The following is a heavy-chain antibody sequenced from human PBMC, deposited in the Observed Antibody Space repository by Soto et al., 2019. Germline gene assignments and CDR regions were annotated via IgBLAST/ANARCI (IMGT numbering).Heavy chain of an antibody. Sequence: PGGSLRLSCAASGFTFSSYSMNWVRQAPGKGLEWVSSISSSSSYIYYADSVKGRFTISRDNAKNSLYLQMNSLRAEDTAVYYCARPLSYCGGDCWENYYGMDVWGQGTTVTVSS. V-gene: IGHV3-21*01. CDR3: ARPLSYCGGDCWENYYGMDV. CDR1: GFTFSSYS. CDR2: ISSSSSYI. J-gene: IGHJ6*02. D-gene: IGHD2-21*02.